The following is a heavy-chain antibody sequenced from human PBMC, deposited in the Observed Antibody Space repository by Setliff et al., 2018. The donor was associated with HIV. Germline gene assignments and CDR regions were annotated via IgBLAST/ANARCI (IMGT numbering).Heavy chain of an antibody. CDR2: INHSGST. J-gene: IGHJ5*02. CDR1: GASISTYY. Sequence: SETLSLTCTVSGASISTYYWSWIRQPPGKGLEWIGEINHSGSTNYNPSLQSRIIMSLDMSQNQFSLKLSSVTAADTAVYYCAKEGNSVDNWLDPWGPGTLVTVSS. D-gene: IGHD1-26*01. CDR3: AKEGNSVDNWLDP. V-gene: IGHV4-34*09.